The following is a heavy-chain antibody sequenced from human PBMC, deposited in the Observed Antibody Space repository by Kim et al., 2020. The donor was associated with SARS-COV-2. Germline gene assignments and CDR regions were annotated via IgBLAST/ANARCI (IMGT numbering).Heavy chain of an antibody. CDR3: ATSPAAAARY. D-gene: IGHD6-13*01. Sequence: GGSLRLSCAASGFTFSSNWMHWVRQAPGKGLVWVSRINSDGTTTSYADSVKGRFTISRDNARNTLYLQMNSLRAEDTAVYYCATSPAAAARYWGQGTLVTVSS. CDR1: GFTFSSNW. CDR2: INSDGTTT. J-gene: IGHJ4*02. V-gene: IGHV3-74*01.